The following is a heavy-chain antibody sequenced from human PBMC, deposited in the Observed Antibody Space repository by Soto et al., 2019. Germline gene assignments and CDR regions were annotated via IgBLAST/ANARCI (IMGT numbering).Heavy chain of an antibody. CDR2: ISYSGTT. CDR3: ATMGTPVTGLYYFDY. J-gene: IGHJ4*02. Sequence: QVQLQESGPGLVKPSQTLSLTCTVSGGSISSGNYYWSWIRQPPGKGLEWIGFISYSGTTHYSASLRSRVYISVDTSKTQFSLGLSSVTAADTAVYCCATMGTPVTGLYYFDYWGQGTLVTVSS. CDR1: GGSISSGNYY. V-gene: IGHV4-30-4*01. D-gene: IGHD1-7*01.